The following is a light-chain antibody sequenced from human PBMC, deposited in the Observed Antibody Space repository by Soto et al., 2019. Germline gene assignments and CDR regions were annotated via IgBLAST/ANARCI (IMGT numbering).Light chain of an antibody. Sequence: SYELTQPSSVSVSPGQTARITCSGDGLPKKYARWFQQKAGQAPVLLLYKDRERPSGIPERFSGSSAGTTVTLTISGAQVEDEADYYCFSAADTNRVIFGGGTKLTVL. CDR3: FSAADTNRVI. CDR1: GLPKKY. J-gene: IGLJ2*01. CDR2: KDR. V-gene: IGLV3-27*01.